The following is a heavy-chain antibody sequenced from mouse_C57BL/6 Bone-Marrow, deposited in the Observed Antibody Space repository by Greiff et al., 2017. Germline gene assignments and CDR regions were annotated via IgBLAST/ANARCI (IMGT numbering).Heavy chain of an antibody. J-gene: IGHJ2*01. CDR2: IDPENGDT. CDR3: TPTTVVDFDY. CDR1: GFNIKDDY. D-gene: IGHD1-1*01. V-gene: IGHV14-4*01. Sequence: EVKLMESGAELVRPGASVKLSCTASGFNIKDDYMHWVKQRPEQGLAWIGWIDPENGDTEYASKFQGKATITADTSSNTAYLQLSSLTSEDTAVYYCTPTTVVDFDYGGQGTTLTVSS.